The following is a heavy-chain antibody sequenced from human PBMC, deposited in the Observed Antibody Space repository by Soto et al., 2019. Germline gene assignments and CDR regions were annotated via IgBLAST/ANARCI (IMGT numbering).Heavy chain of an antibody. D-gene: IGHD6-13*01. Sequence: ASVKVSCKASGYTFTGYYMHWVRQAPGQGLEWMGWINPNSGGTNYAQKFQGWVTMTRDTSISTAYMELSRLRSDDTAVYYCARDLRTYSSSLGYWGQGPLVTVSS. V-gene: IGHV1-2*04. CDR2: INPNSGGT. CDR3: ARDLRTYSSSLGY. J-gene: IGHJ4*02. CDR1: GYTFTGYY.